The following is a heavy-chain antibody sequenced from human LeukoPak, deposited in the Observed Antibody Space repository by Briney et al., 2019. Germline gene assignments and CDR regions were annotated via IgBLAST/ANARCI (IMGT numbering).Heavy chain of an antibody. CDR3: AKGSGYDPRGIVDY. V-gene: IGHV3-23*01. CDR1: GFTFSSYA. D-gene: IGHD5-12*01. J-gene: IGHJ4*02. CDR2: ISGSGGST. Sequence: GGSLRLSCAASGFTFSSYAMSWVRQAPGKELEWVSAISGSGGSTYYADSVKGRFTISRDNSKNTLYLQMNSLRAEDTAVYYCAKGSGYDPRGIVDYWGQGTLVTVSS.